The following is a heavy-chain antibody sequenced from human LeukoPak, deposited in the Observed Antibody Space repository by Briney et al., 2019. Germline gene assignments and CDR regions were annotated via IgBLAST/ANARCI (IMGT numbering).Heavy chain of an antibody. J-gene: IGHJ4*02. CDR3: ARLGNFDY. CDR2: IKPDGSEK. CDR1: GFTFSNYW. D-gene: IGHD7-27*01. V-gene: IGHV3-7*01. Sequence: PGGSLRLSRAASGFTFSNYWMSWVRQAPGKGLEWVANIKPDGSEKYYVDSVKGRFTISRDNAKNSLFLQMNTLRAEDTAFYYCARLGNFDYWGQGTLVTVSS.